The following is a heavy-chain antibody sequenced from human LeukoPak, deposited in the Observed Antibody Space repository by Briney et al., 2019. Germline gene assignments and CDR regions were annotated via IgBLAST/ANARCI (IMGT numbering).Heavy chain of an antibody. V-gene: IGHV4-39*07. CDR2: IYYSGST. J-gene: IGHJ4*02. D-gene: IGHD5-24*01. Sequence: SETLSLTCTVSGGSISSSSYYWGWIRQPPGKGLEWIGSIYYSGSTYYNPSLKSRVTISVDTSKNQFSLKLSSVTAADTAVYYCARRRDGYNFKDYWGQGTLVTVSS. CDR3: ARRRDGYNFKDY. CDR1: GGSISSSSYY.